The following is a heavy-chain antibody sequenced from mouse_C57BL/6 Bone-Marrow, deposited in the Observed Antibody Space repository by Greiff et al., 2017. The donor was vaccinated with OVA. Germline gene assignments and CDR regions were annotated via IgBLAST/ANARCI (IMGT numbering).Heavy chain of an antibody. J-gene: IGHJ3*01. V-gene: IGHV1-26*01. CDR1: GYTFTDYY. Sequence: EVKLMESGPELVKPGASVKISCKASGYTFTDYYMNWVKQSHGKSLEWIGDINPNNGGTSYNQKFKGKATLTVDKSSSTAYMELRSLTSEDSAVYYCARGYYFSWFAYWGQGTLVTVSA. CDR3: ARGYYFSWFAY. CDR2: INPNNGGT. D-gene: IGHD1-1*01.